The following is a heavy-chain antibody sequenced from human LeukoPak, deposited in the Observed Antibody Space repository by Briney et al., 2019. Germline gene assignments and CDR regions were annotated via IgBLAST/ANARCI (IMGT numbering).Heavy chain of an antibody. J-gene: IGHJ4*02. CDR1: GFTFSTYW. Sequence: PGGSLRLSCAASGFTFSTYWMSWVCQAPGKGLEWVANIKQDGSEKYYVDSVKGRFTISRDNAKNTLYLHMNSLRAEDTAVYYCAKERAGYTNPYYFDYWGQGTLVIVSS. V-gene: IGHV3-7*03. CDR3: AKERAGYTNPYYFDY. CDR2: IKQDGSEK. D-gene: IGHD3-16*02.